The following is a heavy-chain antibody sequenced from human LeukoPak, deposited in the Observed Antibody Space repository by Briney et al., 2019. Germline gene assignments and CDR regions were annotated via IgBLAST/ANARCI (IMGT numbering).Heavy chain of an antibody. V-gene: IGHV1-18*04. CDR2: ISAYNGNT. D-gene: IGHD2-21*01. Sequence: ASVKVSCKASGYTFTNYVINWVRQAPGQGLEWVGWISAYNGNTNYTQKFQGRLTITMDTSTSTAYMELRSLRSDDTAVYFCAREHIFGRSRVDYWGQGTLVTVSS. CDR3: AREHIFGRSRVDY. J-gene: IGHJ4*02. CDR1: GYTFTNYV.